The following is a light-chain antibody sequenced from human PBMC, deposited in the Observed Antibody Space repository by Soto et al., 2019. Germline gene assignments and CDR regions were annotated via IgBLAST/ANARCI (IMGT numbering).Light chain of an antibody. CDR3: QSYHSSNHANWV. J-gene: IGLJ3*02. V-gene: IGLV6-57*01. CDR1: SGSIASNY. CDR2: EDN. Sequence: NFMLTQPHSVSESPGKTVTISCTRSSGSIASNYVQWYQQRPGSSPTTVIYEDNQRPSGVPDRFSGSIDSSSNSASLTISGLKTEDEADYYCQSYHSSNHANWVFGGGTQLTVL.